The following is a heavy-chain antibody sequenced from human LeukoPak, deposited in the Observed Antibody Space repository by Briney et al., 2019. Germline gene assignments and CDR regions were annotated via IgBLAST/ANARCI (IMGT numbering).Heavy chain of an antibody. CDR3: AKRPSDYGDYISYFDY. D-gene: IGHD4-17*01. J-gene: IGHJ4*02. CDR1: GFSFISYG. Sequence: GGSLRLSCAASGFSFISYGMHWVRQAPGKGLEWVGVISDDGRSKDYADSVKGRFTISRDNSKDTLYLQMNSLRDEDTAVYYCAKRPSDYGDYISYFDYWGQGTLVTVSS. V-gene: IGHV3-30*18. CDR2: ISDDGRSK.